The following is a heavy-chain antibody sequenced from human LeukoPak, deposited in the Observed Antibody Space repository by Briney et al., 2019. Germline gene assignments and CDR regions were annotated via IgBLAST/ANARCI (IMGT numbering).Heavy chain of an antibody. CDR3: ARDFIAAASGRPDY. J-gene: IGHJ4*02. D-gene: IGHD6-13*01. Sequence: GGSLRLSCAASGFTFGRSWMNWVRQAPGKGLEWVSSISSSSSYIYYADSVKGRFTISRDNAKNSLYLQMNSLRAEDTAVYYCARDFIAAASGRPDYWGQGTLVTVSS. CDR1: GFTFGRSW. V-gene: IGHV3-21*01. CDR2: ISSSSSYI.